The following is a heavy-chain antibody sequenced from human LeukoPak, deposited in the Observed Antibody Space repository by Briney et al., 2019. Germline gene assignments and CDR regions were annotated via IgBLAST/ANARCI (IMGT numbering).Heavy chain of an antibody. J-gene: IGHJ4*02. D-gene: IGHD2-15*01. Sequence: PGGSLRLSCAASGFTFSSYAMSWVRQAPGKGLEWVSAISGSGGSTYYADSVKGRFTISRDNSKNTLYLQMNSLRAEDTAVYYCAKSHRGARAFGYFDYWGQGTLVTVSS. CDR2: ISGSGGST. CDR1: GFTFSSYA. CDR3: AKSHRGARAFGYFDY. V-gene: IGHV3-23*01.